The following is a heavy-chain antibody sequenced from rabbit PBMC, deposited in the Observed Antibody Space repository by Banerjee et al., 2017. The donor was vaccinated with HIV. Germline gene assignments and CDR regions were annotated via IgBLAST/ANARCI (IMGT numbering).Heavy chain of an antibody. CDR1: AFSFSSDA. J-gene: IGHJ4*01. CDR2: INYDASI. CDR3: ARDLAGVIGWNFGL. D-gene: IGHD4-1*01. V-gene: IGHV1S45*01. Sequence: QEQLEESGGNLVKPEGSLTLTCTASAFSFSSDAMCWVRQAPGKGPEWIGYINYDASIYYATWAKGRFTISKTSSTTVALQMTSLTAADTATYFCARDLAGVIGWNFGLWGPGTLVTVS.